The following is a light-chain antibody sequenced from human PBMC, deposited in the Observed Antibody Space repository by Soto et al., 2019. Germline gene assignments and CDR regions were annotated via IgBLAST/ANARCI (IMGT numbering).Light chain of an antibody. J-gene: IGKJ5*01. CDR3: QQYEILPT. V-gene: IGKV1-33*01. CDR1: QGIRSS. Sequence: DFQMTQSQSSLSASVGDRVAITCQASQGIRSSLNLYQQKPWKAPKLLISATSNLETGVPLRFRGSGSGTDFTFTISRLQPEDIPTCYCQQYEILPTFGQGARLEVK. CDR2: ATS.